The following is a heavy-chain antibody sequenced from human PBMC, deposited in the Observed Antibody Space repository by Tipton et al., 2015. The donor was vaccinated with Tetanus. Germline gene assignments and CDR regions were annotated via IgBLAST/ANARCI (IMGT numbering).Heavy chain of an antibody. Sequence: LRLSCTVSGGSVSGSSHYWSWIRQPPGKQLEWVGYIYHSGSTNYNPSLKSRVSISFGTSKNQFSLNLESVTAADTAFYYCARANNDFPKKGPFDSWGQGILVTVSS. V-gene: IGHV4-61*01. CDR1: GGSVSGSSHY. J-gene: IGHJ4*02. D-gene: IGHD1-1*01. CDR3: ARANNDFPKKGPFDS. CDR2: IYHSGST.